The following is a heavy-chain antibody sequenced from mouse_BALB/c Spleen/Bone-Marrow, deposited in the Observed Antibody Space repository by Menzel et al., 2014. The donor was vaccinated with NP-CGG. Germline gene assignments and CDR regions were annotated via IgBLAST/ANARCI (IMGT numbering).Heavy chain of an antibody. D-gene: IGHD2-1*01. CDR3: ARGGYGNYYFDY. Sequence: QVQLKQSGSVLVRPGASVKLSCKASGYTFTSSWMYWAKQRPGQGLEWIGEIHPNSGNTNYNEKFKGKATLTVDTSSSTAYVDLSSLTSEDSAVYYCARGGYGNYYFDYWGQGTTLTASS. J-gene: IGHJ2*01. CDR2: IHPNSGNT. CDR1: GYTFTSSW. V-gene: IGHV1S130*01.